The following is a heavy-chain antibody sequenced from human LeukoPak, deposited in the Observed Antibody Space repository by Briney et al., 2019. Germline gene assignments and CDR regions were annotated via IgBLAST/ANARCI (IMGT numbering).Heavy chain of an antibody. CDR2: ISSSSSTI. CDR1: GFTFSSYS. CDR3: ARDDRLVVPAAIAYYYYYYMDV. V-gene: IGHV3-48*01. Sequence: PGGSLRLSCAASGFTFSSYSMNWVRQAPGKGLEWVSYISSSSSTIHYADSVKGRFTISRDNAKNSLYLQMNSLRAEDTAVYYCARDDRLVVPAAIAYYYYYYMDVWGKGTTVTVSS. D-gene: IGHD2-2*01. J-gene: IGHJ6*03.